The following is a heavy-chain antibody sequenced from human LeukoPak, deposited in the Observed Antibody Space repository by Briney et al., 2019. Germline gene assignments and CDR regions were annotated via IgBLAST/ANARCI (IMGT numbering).Heavy chain of an antibody. D-gene: IGHD2-21*01. J-gene: IGHJ4*02. V-gene: IGHV3-23*01. CDR3: AKENGAAVISHFDY. CDR1: GFTFSSYA. CDR2: FRGCGGNT. Sequence: GGSLRLSCAASGFTFSSYAMSWVRQAPAKGLEWVSGFRGCGGNTFYADSVKGRFTISRDNSKNTLYLQMNSLRAEDTAVYYCAKENGAAVISHFDYWGQGTLVTVSS.